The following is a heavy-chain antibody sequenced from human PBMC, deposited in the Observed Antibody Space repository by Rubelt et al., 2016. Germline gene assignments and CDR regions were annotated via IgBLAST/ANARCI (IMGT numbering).Heavy chain of an antibody. D-gene: IGHD3-22*01. CDR2: IYYSGST. Sequence: QLQLQESGPGLVKPSETLSLTCTVSGGSISSSSYYWGWIRQPPGKGLEWIGSIYYSGSTYYNPSLKSRVTISVDTSKNQFSLKLSSVTAAETAVYYCARVGSYDSSGYYPFDYWGQGTLVTVSS. CDR3: ARVGSYDSSGYYPFDY. J-gene: IGHJ4*02. V-gene: IGHV4-39*07. CDR1: GGSISSSSYY.